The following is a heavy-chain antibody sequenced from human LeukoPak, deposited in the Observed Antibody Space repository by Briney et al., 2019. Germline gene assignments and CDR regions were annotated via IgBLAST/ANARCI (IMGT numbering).Heavy chain of an antibody. CDR1: GYTFTSYA. CDR2: INTNTGNP. Sequence: GASVKVSCKASGYTFTSYAMNWVRQAPGQGLEWMGWINTNTGNPTYAQGFTGRFVFSLDTSVSTAYLQISSLKAEDTAVYYCARVRTGYSSSSHYYYYMDVWGKGTTVTVSS. V-gene: IGHV7-4-1*02. CDR3: ARVRTGYSSSSHYYYYMDV. D-gene: IGHD6-6*01. J-gene: IGHJ6*03.